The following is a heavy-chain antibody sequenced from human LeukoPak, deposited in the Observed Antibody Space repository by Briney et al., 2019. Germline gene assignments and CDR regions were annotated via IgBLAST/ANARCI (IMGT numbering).Heavy chain of an antibody. Sequence: GGSLRLSCAASGFTFSNYAMHWVRQAPGKGLAWVAVISYDGSSKIYADSVEGRFIISRDNSRNTLYLQMNSLTLEDTAVYYCARGKEGRYSCIDSWGQGTLVTVST. CDR2: ISYDGSSK. V-gene: IGHV3-30-3*01. CDR1: GFTFSNYA. CDR3: ARGKEGRYSCIDS. D-gene: IGHD3-16*01. J-gene: IGHJ5*01.